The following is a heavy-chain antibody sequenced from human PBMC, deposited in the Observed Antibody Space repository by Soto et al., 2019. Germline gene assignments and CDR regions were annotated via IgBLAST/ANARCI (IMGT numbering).Heavy chain of an antibody. CDR1: GGSISSSSYY. D-gene: IGHD3-10*01. CDR3: ACWMVRGVILSGSHYGMDV. Sequence: SETLSLTCTVSGGSISSSSYYWGWIRQPPGKGLEWIGSIYYSGSTYYNPSLKSRVTISVDTSKNQFSLKLSSVTAADTAVYYCACWMVRGVILSGSHYGMDVWGQGTTVTVSS. CDR2: IYYSGST. V-gene: IGHV4-39*01. J-gene: IGHJ6*02.